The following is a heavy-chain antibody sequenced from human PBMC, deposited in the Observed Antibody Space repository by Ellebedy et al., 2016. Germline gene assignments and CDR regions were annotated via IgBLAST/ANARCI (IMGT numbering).Heavy chain of an antibody. CDR3: ARGYCSDITCAE. CDR2: IYSGGTT. CDR1: GLTFSNNY. V-gene: IGHV3-66*01. J-gene: IGHJ4*02. D-gene: IGHD2-15*01. Sequence: GESLKISXAASGLTFSNNYMNWVRQAPGKGLEWVSVIYSGGTTYYADSVKGRFTISRDNSKNTVYLQMNSLRAEDTAVYYCARGYCSDITCAEWGQGTLVTVSS.